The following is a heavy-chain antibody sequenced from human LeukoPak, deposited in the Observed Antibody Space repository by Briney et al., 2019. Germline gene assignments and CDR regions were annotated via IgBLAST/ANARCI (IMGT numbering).Heavy chain of an antibody. CDR2: ISWNSGSI. J-gene: IGHJ6*02. CDR1: GFTFDDYA. CDR3: AKSAFGYYYYGMDV. D-gene: IGHD3-10*01. Sequence: GRSLRLSCAASGFTFDDYAMHWVRQAPGKGLEWVSGISWNSGSIGYADSVKGRFTISRDNAKNSLYLQMNCLRAEDTALYYCAKSAFGYYYYGMDVWGQGTTVTVSS. V-gene: IGHV3-9*01.